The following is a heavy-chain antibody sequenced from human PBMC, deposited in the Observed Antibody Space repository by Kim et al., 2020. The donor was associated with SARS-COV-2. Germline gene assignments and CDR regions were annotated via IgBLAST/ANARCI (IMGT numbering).Heavy chain of an antibody. V-gene: IGHV3-7*03. CDR2: IKQDGSEK. CDR3: ARMVPIAARRTPFFDY. D-gene: IGHD6-6*01. J-gene: IGHJ4*02. Sequence: GGSLRLSCAASGFTFSSYWMSWVRQAPGKGLEWVANIKQDGSEKYYVDSVKGRFTISRDNAKNSLYLQMNSLRAEDTAVYYCARMVPIAARRTPFFDYWGQGTLVTVSS. CDR1: GFTFSSYW.